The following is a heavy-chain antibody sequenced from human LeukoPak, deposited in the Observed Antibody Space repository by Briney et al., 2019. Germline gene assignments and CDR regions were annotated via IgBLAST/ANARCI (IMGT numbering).Heavy chain of an antibody. V-gene: IGHV4-38-2*01. Sequence: SETLSLTCAVSGYSINSGYSWTWLRQRPGKGLEWIGNIYHSGYAYYNPSLKSRVTISVDTSKNQFSLKLSSVTAADTAVYYCACTAGYWGQGTLVTVSS. CDR2: IYHSGYA. CDR1: GYSINSGYS. CDR3: ACTAGY. D-gene: IGHD2-8*01. J-gene: IGHJ4*02.